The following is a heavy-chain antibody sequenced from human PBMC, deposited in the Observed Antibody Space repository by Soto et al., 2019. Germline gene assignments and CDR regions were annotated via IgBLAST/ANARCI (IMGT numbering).Heavy chain of an antibody. V-gene: IGHV4-30-4*01. CDR2: IYYSGST. Sequence: SETLSLTCTVSGGSISSGDYYWSWIRQPPGKGLEWIGYIYYSGSTYYNPSLKSRVTISVDTSKNQFSLKLSSVTAADTAVYYFARSEERDCSSTSCYGVYFDYWGQGTLVTVSS. J-gene: IGHJ4*02. CDR3: ARSEERDCSSTSCYGVYFDY. D-gene: IGHD2-2*01. CDR1: GGSISSGDYY.